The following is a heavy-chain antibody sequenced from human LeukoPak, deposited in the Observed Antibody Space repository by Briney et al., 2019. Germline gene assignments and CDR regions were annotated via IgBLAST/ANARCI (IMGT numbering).Heavy chain of an antibody. CDR3: ARARRIAAAEMRNYYYYYMDV. V-gene: IGHV1-8*01. D-gene: IGHD6-13*01. CDR1: GYTFTSYD. CDR2: MNPNSGNT. Sequence: ASVKVSCKASGYTFTSYDINWVRQATGQGPEWMGWMNPNSGNTGYAQKFQGRVTMTRNTSISTAYMELSSLRSEDTAVYYCARARRIAAAEMRNYYYYYMDVWGKGTTVTVSS. J-gene: IGHJ6*03.